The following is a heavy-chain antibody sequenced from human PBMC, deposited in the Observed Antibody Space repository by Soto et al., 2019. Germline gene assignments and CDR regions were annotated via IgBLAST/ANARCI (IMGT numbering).Heavy chain of an antibody. CDR2: ISTYNGNT. CDR1: GYSFTSYG. Sequence: QVHMVQSGAEVKKPGASVKVACKASGYSFTSYGVSWVRQAPGQGLEWMGWISTYNGNTNYAQKFKARVKMTADTSTSTAYMELGSLRSDDTAIYYCMRGVVGWLDDLRQGELDPWGQGTLVTVSA. J-gene: IGHJ5*02. D-gene: IGHD6-19*01. CDR3: MRGVVGWLDDLRQGELDP. V-gene: IGHV1-18*01.